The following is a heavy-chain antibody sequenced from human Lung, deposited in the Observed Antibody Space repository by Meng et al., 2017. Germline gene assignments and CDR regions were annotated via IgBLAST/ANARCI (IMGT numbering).Heavy chain of an antibody. V-gene: IGHV1-18*01. CDR1: GYTFTSYG. J-gene: IGHJ4*02. D-gene: IGHD6-19*01. CDR3: ARDIGQWLVQRDLDY. Sequence: QGQLGQSGAEGKKPGAAGKGSCKASGYTFTSYGISWVRQAPGQGLEWMGWISAYNGNTNYAQKLQGRVTMTTDTSTSTAYMELRSLRSDDTAVYYCARDIGQWLVQRDLDYWGQGTLVTVSS. CDR2: ISAYNGNT.